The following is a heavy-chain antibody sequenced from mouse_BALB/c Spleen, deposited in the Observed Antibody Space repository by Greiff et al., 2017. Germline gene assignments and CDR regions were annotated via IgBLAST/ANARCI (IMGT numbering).Heavy chain of an antibody. V-gene: IGHV2-2*02. CDR3: ARKRGYAGGYYAMDD. J-gene: IGHJ4*01. CDR2: IWSGGST. D-gene: IGHD2-14*01. Sequence: VKLVESGPGLVQPSQSLSITCTVSGFSLTSYGVHWVRQSPGKGLEWLGVIWSGGSTAYNAAFISRLSISKDNATSQVFFKMNSLQANDTAIYYCARKRGYAGGYYAMDDWGQGTSVTVSS. CDR1: GFSLTSYG.